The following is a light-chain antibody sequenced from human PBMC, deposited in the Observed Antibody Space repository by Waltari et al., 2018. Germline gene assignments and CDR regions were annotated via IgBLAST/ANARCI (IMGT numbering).Light chain of an antibody. CDR2: WAS. CDR3: QEYYSPQLT. Sequence: DIVMTQSPDSLAVSLGERATIHCQSSQSVLYTSNNKNYVAWYQQRPGQPPKLLIRWASTRESGVPDRFSGSGSGTDFTLTITSLQAEDVAVYYCQEYYSPQLTFGGGTKVEIK. V-gene: IGKV4-1*01. J-gene: IGKJ4*01. CDR1: QSVLYTSNNKNY.